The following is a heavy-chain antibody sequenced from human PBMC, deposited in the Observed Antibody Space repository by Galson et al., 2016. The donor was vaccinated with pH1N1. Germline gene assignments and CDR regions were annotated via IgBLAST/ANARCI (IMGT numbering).Heavy chain of an antibody. V-gene: IGHV4-38-2*01. J-gene: IGHJ4*02. CDR1: GYSIRNGYF. Sequence: ETLSLTCAVSGYSIRNGYFWGWIRQPPGQGLEWIGIIYHSETTYYNPSLESRVTISVDTSKNQFSLKVKSVTAADTAVYYCARHPRYYDSSGYYFDYWGQGILVTVSS. CDR2: IYHSETT. CDR3: ARHPRYYDSSGYYFDY. D-gene: IGHD3-22*01.